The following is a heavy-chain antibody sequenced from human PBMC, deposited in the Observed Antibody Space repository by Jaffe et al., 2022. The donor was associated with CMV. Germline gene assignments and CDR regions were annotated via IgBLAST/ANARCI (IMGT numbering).Heavy chain of an antibody. CDR2: IKQDGSEK. CDR3: VREISLCDLGYCSGGSPYYFDY. J-gene: IGHJ4*02. D-gene: IGHD2-15*01. V-gene: IGHV3-7*03. Sequence: EVQLVESGGGLVQPGGSLRLSCAASGFTFSSYWMSWVRQAPGKGLEWVANIKQDGSEKYYVDSVKGRFTISRDNAKNSLYLQMNSLRAEDTAVYYCVREISLCDLGYCSGGSPYYFDYWGQGTLVTVSS. CDR1: GFTFSSYW.